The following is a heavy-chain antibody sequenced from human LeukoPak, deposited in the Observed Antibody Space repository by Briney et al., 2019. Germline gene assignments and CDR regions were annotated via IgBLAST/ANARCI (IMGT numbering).Heavy chain of an antibody. Sequence: ASVRVSCKASGYTFTGYYMHWVRHAPGQGLEWMGWINPNSGGTNYAQKFQGRVTMTRDTSISTAYMELSRLRSDDTAVYYCARDVAIAARSYYYGMDVWGQGTTVTVSS. J-gene: IGHJ6*02. CDR2: INPNSGGT. CDR1: GYTFTGYY. V-gene: IGHV1-2*02. D-gene: IGHD6-6*01. CDR3: ARDVAIAARSYYYGMDV.